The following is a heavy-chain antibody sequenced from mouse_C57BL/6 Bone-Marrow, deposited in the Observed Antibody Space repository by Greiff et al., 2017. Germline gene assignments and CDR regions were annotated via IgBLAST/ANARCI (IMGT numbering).Heavy chain of an antibody. Sequence: QVQLKESGAELVKPGASVKISCKASGYAFSSYWMNWVKQRPGKGLEWIGQIYPGDGDTNYNGKFKGKATLTADKSSSTAYMQLSRLNSEDTAVYFCARSNCSNYSFAYWGQGTLVTVSA. CDR1: GYAFSSYW. D-gene: IGHD2-5*01. J-gene: IGHJ3*01. CDR3: ARSNCSNYSFAY. V-gene: IGHV1-80*01. CDR2: IYPGDGDT.